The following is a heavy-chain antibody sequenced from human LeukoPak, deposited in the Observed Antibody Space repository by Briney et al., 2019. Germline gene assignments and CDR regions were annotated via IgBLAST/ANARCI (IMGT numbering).Heavy chain of an antibody. CDR1: GYTFTNYD. Sequence: ASVKVSCKASGYTFTNYDIMWVRQATGQGPEWMGWMNSDSGNTGYAQKFQGRVTMTRDTSINTAYMELHSLTSEDTAVYYCARGRGGTVVRGYLDYWGQGTLVTVSS. J-gene: IGHJ4*02. CDR2: MNSDSGNT. CDR3: ARGRGGTVVRGYLDY. V-gene: IGHV1-8*01. D-gene: IGHD3-10*01.